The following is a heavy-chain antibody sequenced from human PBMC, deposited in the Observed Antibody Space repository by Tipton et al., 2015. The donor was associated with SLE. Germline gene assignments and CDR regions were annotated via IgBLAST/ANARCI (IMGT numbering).Heavy chain of an antibody. D-gene: IGHD6-19*01. CDR2: IHDSGNT. Sequence: TLSLTCTVSGGSISSDSHFWGWTRQPPGKGLEWLGSIHDSGNTYYNPSLKGRVTISLDTSKNQFSLNLSSVTAADTAVYYCARRKAVAVIDYWGQGTLVTVSS. V-gene: IGHV4-39*07. CDR3: ARRKAVAVIDY. J-gene: IGHJ4*02. CDR1: GGSISSDSHF.